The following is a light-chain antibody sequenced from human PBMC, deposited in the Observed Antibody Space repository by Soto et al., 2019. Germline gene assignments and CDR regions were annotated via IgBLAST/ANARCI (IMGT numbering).Light chain of an antibody. Sequence: DVVMTQSPLSLPVTLGQPASISCRSNQSLVHSDGIAYFSWFQQRPGRSPRRLIYKVSNRDSGVPDRYSGSGSGTDLALKISRVEAEDVVVYYCMQGTPWPITFGQGTRLEIK. V-gene: IGKV2-30*02. CDR3: MQGTPWPIT. J-gene: IGKJ5*01. CDR1: QSLVHSDGIAY. CDR2: KVS.